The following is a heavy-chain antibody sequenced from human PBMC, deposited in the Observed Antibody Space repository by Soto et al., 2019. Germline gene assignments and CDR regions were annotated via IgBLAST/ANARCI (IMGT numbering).Heavy chain of an antibody. V-gene: IGHV3-66*01. J-gene: IGHJ6*04. CDR2: IYSGGST. CDR3: AREHYDFWSGTPDV. CDR1: GFTVSSNY. D-gene: IGHD3-3*01. Sequence: PGGSLRLSCAASGFTVSSNYMSWVRQAPGKGLEWVSVIYSGGSTYYADSVKGRFTISRDNSKNTLYLQMNSLRAEDTAVYFCAREHYDFWSGTPDVWGKGTTVTVSS.